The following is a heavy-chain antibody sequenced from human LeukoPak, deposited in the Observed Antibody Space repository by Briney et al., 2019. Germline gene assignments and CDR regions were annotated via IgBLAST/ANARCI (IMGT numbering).Heavy chain of an antibody. Sequence: SETLSLTCSVSGGSVSSYYWSWVRQTPGKGLEWIGYISHTETTDYGPSLRSRVTMSLDTSQNQFYLKLNSVTAADTAVYYCARDHSSSSEDYWGQGTLVTVSS. CDR3: ARDHSSSSEDY. D-gene: IGHD6-13*01. V-gene: IGHV4-59*02. J-gene: IGHJ4*02. CDR2: ISHTETT. CDR1: GGSVSSYY.